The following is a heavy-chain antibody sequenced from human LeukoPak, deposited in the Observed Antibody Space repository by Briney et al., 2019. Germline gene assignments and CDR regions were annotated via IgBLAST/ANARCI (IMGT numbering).Heavy chain of an antibody. J-gene: IGHJ5*02. CDR3: ARDAASGNNWFDP. CDR1: GFTFSSYS. CDR2: ISSSSSST. D-gene: IGHD3-3*01. V-gene: IGHV3-48*01. Sequence: SGGSLRLSCAASGFTFSSYSMNWVRQAPGKGLEWVSYISSSSSSTYYADSVRGRFTISRDNTKKSLYLLMDSLRAEDTAVYYCARDAASGNNWFDPWGQGTWSPSPQ.